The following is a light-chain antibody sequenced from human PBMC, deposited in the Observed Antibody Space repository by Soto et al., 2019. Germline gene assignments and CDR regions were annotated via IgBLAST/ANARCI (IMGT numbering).Light chain of an antibody. CDR1: QSINTW. J-gene: IGKJ1*01. CDR3: QQYDTYSRT. CDR2: DVS. V-gene: IGKV1-5*01. Sequence: DIQMTQSPSTLSASVGDRVTITCRASQSINTWLAWYQQKPGKAPKLLMYDVSSLERGVPSRFSGSGSGTEFTLTISSLQPDDFATYYCQQYDTYSRTFGQGTKVDI.